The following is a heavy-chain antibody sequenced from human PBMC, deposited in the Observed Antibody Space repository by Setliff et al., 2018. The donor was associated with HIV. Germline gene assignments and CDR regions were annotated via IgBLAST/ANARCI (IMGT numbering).Heavy chain of an antibody. CDR2: IYTSGST. CDR3: ARDRLYCSGGSCYSVGPNDVFDI. Sequence: PSETLSLTCTVSGGSISSSSYYWSWIRQPAGKGLEWIGHIYTSGSTNYNPSLRSRVTISVDTSKNQFSLKLSSVTAADTAVYYCARDRLYCSGGSCYSVGPNDVFDIWGQGTMVTVSS. V-gene: IGHV4-61*09. J-gene: IGHJ3*02. D-gene: IGHD2-15*01. CDR1: GGSISSSSYY.